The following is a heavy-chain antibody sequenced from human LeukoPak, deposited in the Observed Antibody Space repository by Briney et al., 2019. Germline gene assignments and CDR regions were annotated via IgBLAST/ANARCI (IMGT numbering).Heavy chain of an antibody. CDR2: IYTSGTT. D-gene: IGHD4-23*01. J-gene: IGHJ4*02. CDR1: GGSISSGYYY. Sequence: PSQTLSLTCTVSGGSISSGYYYWSWIRQPAGKGLEWIGRIYTSGTTKYNPSLKSRVTISVDTSKNQFSLKLSSVTAADTAVYYCASPDYGGNSGYWGQGTLVTVSS. V-gene: IGHV4-61*02. CDR3: ASPDYGGNSGY.